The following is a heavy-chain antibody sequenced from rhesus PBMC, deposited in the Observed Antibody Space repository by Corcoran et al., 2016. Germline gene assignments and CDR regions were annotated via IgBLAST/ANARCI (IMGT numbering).Heavy chain of an antibody. J-gene: IGHJ4*01. D-gene: IGHD3-22*01. CDR2: ISDDGSRK. CDR1: GFSFSSYG. Sequence: EVQLVESGGGLVQPGGSLRLSCAASGFSFSSYGMHWVRQAPGKGLDWVTVISDDGSRKNYAGTEQHQFTITRDKSQNMLYRQMNDLKLEDTAVYYCARSRLYGVTSLFDNWGQGVLVTVSS. CDR3: ARSRLYGVTSLFDN. V-gene: IGHV3-54*02.